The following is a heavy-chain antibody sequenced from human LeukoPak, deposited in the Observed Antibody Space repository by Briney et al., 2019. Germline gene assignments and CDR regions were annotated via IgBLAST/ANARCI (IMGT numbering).Heavy chain of an antibody. CDR2: ISAYNGNT. V-gene: IGHV1-18*01. Sequence: GASVKVSCKASGYTFTSYGISWVREAAGQGLEWMGGISAYNGNTNYAQKLQGRVTMTTDTSTSTAYMELRSLRSDDTAVYYCARLVRGSGFDYWGQGTLVTVSS. J-gene: IGHJ4*02. D-gene: IGHD3-10*01. CDR1: GYTFTSYG. CDR3: ARLVRGSGFDY.